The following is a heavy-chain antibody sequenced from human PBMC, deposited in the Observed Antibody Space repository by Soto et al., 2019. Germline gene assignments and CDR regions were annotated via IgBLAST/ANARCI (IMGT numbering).Heavy chain of an antibody. CDR2: IYYSGST. CDR1: GGSISSYY. CDR3: ARRRAANKGPYYYYMDV. D-gene: IGHD2-15*01. Sequence: QVQLQESGPGLVKPSETLSLTCTVSGGSISSYYWSWIRQPPGKGLEWFGYIYYSGSTSCTPSLKCRVTISVDTSKNQFSLKLSSVTAADTAVYYCARRRAANKGPYYYYMDVWGKGTTVTVSS. J-gene: IGHJ6*03. V-gene: IGHV4-59*08.